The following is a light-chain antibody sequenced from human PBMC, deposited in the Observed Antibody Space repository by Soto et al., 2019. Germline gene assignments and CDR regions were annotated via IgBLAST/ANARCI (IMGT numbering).Light chain of an antibody. J-gene: IGLJ1*01. CDR3: CSYAGNPYV. CDR1: SSDVGSYNS. Sequence: QSVLTQPASVSGSPGQSIAISCTGTSSDVGSYNSVSWYQQHPGKAPKLMIYEGSKRPSGVSDRFSGPKSGTTASLTISGLQAEDEADYYCCSYAGNPYVFGTGTNVTVL. CDR2: EGS. V-gene: IGLV2-23*01.